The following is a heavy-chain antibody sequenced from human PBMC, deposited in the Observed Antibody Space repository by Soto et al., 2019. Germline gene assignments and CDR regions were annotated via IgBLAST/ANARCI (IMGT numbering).Heavy chain of an antibody. D-gene: IGHD3-10*01. CDR3: ARKFQSVGFESYLTAP. CDR2: IVPMTGTS. CDR1: GGTFSSYA. V-gene: IGHV1-69*01. J-gene: IGHJ5*02. Sequence: QVQLVQSGPEVKKPGSSVKVSCKASGGTFSSYAISWVRQAPGQGLEWMGGIVPMTGTSKYAQKFQGRVTITANESTTTTYMELTSLRSEDTAVYYCARKFQSVGFESYLTAPWAQGTLVTVSS.